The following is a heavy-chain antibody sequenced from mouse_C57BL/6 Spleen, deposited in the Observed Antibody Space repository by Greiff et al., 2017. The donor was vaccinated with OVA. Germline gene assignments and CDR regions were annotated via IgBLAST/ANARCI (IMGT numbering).Heavy chain of an antibody. V-gene: IGHV1-82*01. J-gene: IGHJ3*01. D-gene: IGHD1-1*01. Sequence: VQLVESGPELVKPGASVKISCKASGYAFSSSWMNWVKQRPGKGLEWIGRIYPGDGDTNYNGKFKGKATLTADKSSSTAYLQLRSLTSEVSAVYICAISTVVDTGFAYWGKGTLVTVSA. CDR1: GYAFSSSW. CDR2: IYPGDGDT. CDR3: AISTVVDTGFAY.